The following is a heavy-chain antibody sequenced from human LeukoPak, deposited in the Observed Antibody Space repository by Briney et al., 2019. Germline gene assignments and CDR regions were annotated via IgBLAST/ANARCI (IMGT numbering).Heavy chain of an antibody. CDR1: GGSISSSSYY. D-gene: IGHD1-7*01. V-gene: IGHV4-39*01. CDR2: IYYSGST. J-gene: IGHJ4*02. CDR3: ARQGILSGTTFYFDC. Sequence: SETLSLTCTVSGGSISSSSYYWCWIRQPRGKGLWGFGSIYYSGSTYYNPSLKSRVTISVDTSKNQFSLKLSSVTAAGTAVYYCARQGILSGTTFYFDCWGQGTLVTVYS.